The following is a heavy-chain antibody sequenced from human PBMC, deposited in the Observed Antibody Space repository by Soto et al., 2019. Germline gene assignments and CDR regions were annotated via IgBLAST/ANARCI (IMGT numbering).Heavy chain of an antibody. Sequence: QVQLVESGGGLVKPGGSLRLSCAASGLTFSDYYMSWIRQAPGTGLEWVSYITHRGDYPKYADSVQGRFTIYRDNAKNSLYRQMNSLRAEDTAVYYCARDLDGIDVWGQGTTVIVSS. CDR1: GLTFSDYY. CDR3: ARDLDGIDV. J-gene: IGHJ6*02. V-gene: IGHV3-11*05. CDR2: ITHRGDYP.